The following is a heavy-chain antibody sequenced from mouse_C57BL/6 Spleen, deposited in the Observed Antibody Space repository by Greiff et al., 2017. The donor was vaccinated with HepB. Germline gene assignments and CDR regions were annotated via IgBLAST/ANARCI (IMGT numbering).Heavy chain of an antibody. V-gene: IGHV1-15*01. Sequence: VQLQQSGAELVRPGASVTLSCKASGYTFTDYEMHWVKQTPVHGLEWIGAIDPETGGTAYNQKFKGKAILTADKASSTAYMELRSLTSEDSAVYYCTIEAMDYWGQGTSVTVSS. J-gene: IGHJ4*01. CDR3: TIEAMDY. CDR2: IDPETGGT. CDR1: GYTFTDYE.